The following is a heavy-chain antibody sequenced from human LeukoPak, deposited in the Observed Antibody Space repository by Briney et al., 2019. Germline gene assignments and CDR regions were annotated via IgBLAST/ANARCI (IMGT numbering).Heavy chain of an antibody. D-gene: IGHD2-8*01. CDR3: ARIMGRDAFDI. CDR1: GGSISSYY. CDR2: IYYSGTT. Sequence: PSETLSLTCTVSGGSISSYYWSWIRQPPGKGLEWIGDIYYSGTTNYNPSLKSRVTISVDTSRNKFSLKLSSVTAADTAVYYCARIMGRDAFDIWGQGTMVTVSS. J-gene: IGHJ3*02. V-gene: IGHV4-59*08.